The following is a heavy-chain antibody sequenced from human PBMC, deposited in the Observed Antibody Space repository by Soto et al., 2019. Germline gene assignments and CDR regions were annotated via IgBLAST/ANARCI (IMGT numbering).Heavy chain of an antibody. D-gene: IGHD3-16*02. J-gene: IGHJ4*02. V-gene: IGHV3-23*01. CDR1: GFTFSSYA. Sequence: EVQLLESGGGLVQPGGSLRLSCAASGFTFSSYAMSWVRQAPGKGLEWVSAISGRGGSTYYADSVKGRFTISRDNSKNTLYLQMNSLRAEDTAVYYCASTQAFGGVIANDYWGQGTLVTVSS. CDR2: ISGRGGST. CDR3: ASTQAFGGVIANDY.